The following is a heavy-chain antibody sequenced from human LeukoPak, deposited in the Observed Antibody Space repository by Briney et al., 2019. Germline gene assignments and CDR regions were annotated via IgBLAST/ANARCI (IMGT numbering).Heavy chain of an antibody. Sequence: GGSLRLSCAASGITFSSYWMHWVRQAPGKGLVWVSRISGVGTSTNYADSVRGRFTISRDNAKNTLSLQLDSLRAEDTAVYYCAGGDSGSYQIAYWGQGALVTVST. CDR3: AGGDSGSYQIAY. J-gene: IGHJ4*02. D-gene: IGHD1-26*01. V-gene: IGHV3-74*01. CDR1: GITFSSYW. CDR2: ISGVGTST.